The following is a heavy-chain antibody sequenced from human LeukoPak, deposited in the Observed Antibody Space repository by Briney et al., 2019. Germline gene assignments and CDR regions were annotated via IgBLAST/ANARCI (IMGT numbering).Heavy chain of an antibody. CDR3: ARVYSGSYPDAFDI. Sequence: SETLSLTCTVSGGSISSGSYYWSWIRQPAGKGLEWIGRIYTSGSTNYNPSLKSRVTISVDTSKNQFSLKLSSVTAADTAAYYCARVYSGSYPDAFDIWGQGTMVTVSS. V-gene: IGHV4-61*02. D-gene: IGHD1-26*01. J-gene: IGHJ3*02. CDR2: IYTSGST. CDR1: GGSISSGSYY.